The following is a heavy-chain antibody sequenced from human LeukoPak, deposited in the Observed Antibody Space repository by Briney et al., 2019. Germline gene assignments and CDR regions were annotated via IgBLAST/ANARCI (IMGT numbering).Heavy chain of an antibody. D-gene: IGHD2-2*01. CDR1: GGSITNLNFY. CDR2: IYTSGGT. J-gene: IGHJ3*02. V-gene: IGHV4-61*02. Sequence: SQTLSLTCTVSGGSITNLNFYWTWIRQPAGKRLEWIGRIYTSGGTNYNPSLKSRVTMSVDKSKNQISLKLASLTAADTALYYCAGRGSSSGTFDIWGPGTFVTVSS. CDR3: AGRGSSSGTFDI.